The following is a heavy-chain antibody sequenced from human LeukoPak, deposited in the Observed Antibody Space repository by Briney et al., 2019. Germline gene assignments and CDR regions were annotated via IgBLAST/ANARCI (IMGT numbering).Heavy chain of an antibody. Sequence: GGSLRLSCSASGFIFRNYWMHWVRQAPGKGPVWVSRINNDGKLVTYADSVKGRFTISRDSAKDTVFLQMTSLRVEDTAIYYCVRGLGDVWGKGTLVTVSS. CDR2: INNDGKLV. CDR1: GFIFRNYW. CDR3: VRGLGDV. V-gene: IGHV3-74*01. J-gene: IGHJ6*04. D-gene: IGHD4-11*01.